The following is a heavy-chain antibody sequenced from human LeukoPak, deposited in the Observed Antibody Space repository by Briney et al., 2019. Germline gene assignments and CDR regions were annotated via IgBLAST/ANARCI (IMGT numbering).Heavy chain of an antibody. D-gene: IGHD1-14*01. Sequence: ASVKVSCKASGYSFTSNYIHWVRQAPGQGLEWMGWINPNSGGTNYAQKFQGWVTMTRDTSISTAYMELSRLRSDDTAVYYCARTGDGFLLGMDVWGQGTTVTVSS. V-gene: IGHV1-2*04. J-gene: IGHJ6*02. CDR2: INPNSGGT. CDR3: ARTGDGFLLGMDV. CDR1: GYSFTSNY.